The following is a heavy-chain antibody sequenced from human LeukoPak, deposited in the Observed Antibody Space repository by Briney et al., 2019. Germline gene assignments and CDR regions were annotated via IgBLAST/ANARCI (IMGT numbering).Heavy chain of an antibody. J-gene: IGHJ6*03. CDR1: GYTFTSYD. CDR3: ARGRYGSGKTGYMDV. Sequence: ASVKVSCKASGYTFTSYDINWVRQATGQGLEWMGWMNPNSGNTGYAQKFQGRVTITRNTSISTAYMELSSLRSEDTAVYYCARGRYGSGKTGYMDVWGKGTTVTVSS. CDR2: MNPNSGNT. V-gene: IGHV1-8*03. D-gene: IGHD3-10*01.